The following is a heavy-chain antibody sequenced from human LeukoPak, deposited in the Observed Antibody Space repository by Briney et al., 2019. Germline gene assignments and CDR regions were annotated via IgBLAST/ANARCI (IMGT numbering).Heavy chain of an antibody. Sequence: AGGSLRLSCAASGFTFSSYWMHWVRQAPGKGLEWVAVISYDGSNKYYADSVKGRFTISRDNSKNTLYLQMNSLRAEDTAVYYCAKDFHCGGDCYLFDYWGQGTLVTVSS. J-gene: IGHJ4*02. CDR3: AKDFHCGGDCYLFDY. CDR2: ISYDGSNK. CDR1: GFTFSSYW. V-gene: IGHV3-30*18. D-gene: IGHD2-21*02.